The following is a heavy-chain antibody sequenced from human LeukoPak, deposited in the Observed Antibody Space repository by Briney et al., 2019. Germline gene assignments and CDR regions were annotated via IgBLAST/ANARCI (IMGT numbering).Heavy chain of an antibody. D-gene: IGHD6-19*01. CDR3: ARHGSGSSGSFRYYDY. CDR2: IFYSGST. J-gene: IGHJ4*02. Sequence: PSETLSLTCTFSGGSMNSYYWSWIRQPPGKGLEWIGYIFYSGSTNYNPSLKSRVTISVDTSKNQFSLRLSSVTAADTAVYYCARHGSGSSGSFRYYDYWGQGTLVTVSS. CDR1: GGSMNSYY. V-gene: IGHV4-59*08.